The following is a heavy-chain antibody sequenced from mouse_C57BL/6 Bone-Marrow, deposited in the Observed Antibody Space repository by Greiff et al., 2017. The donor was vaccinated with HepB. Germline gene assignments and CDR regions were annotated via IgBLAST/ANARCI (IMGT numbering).Heavy chain of an antibody. D-gene: IGHD2-2*01. Sequence: DVKLQESGPGLVKPSQSLSLTCSVTGYSITSGYYWNWIRQFPGNKLEWMGYISYDGSNNYNPSLKNRISITRDTSKNQFFLKLNSVTTEDTATYYCARDLPDGYDWYFDVWGTGTTVTVSS. V-gene: IGHV3-6*01. CDR2: ISYDGSN. J-gene: IGHJ1*03. CDR3: ARDLPDGYDWYFDV. CDR1: GYSITSGYY.